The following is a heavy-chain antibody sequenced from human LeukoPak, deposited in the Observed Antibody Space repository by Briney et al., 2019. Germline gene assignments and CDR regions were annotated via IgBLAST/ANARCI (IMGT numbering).Heavy chain of an antibody. CDR3: TRDQRKYCSRTTCFVFDI. CDR2: ISGGGDAT. J-gene: IGHJ3*02. V-gene: IGHV3-23*01. CDR1: TFIFSDYA. Sequence: GGSLRLSCAASTFIFSDYAMTWVRQAPGKELEGVSTISGGGDATYYAHSVKGRFAVSRDNSKKTLYLQLNSLRAEDTAVYYCTRDQRKYCSRTTCFVFDIWGQGTMVTVSS. D-gene: IGHD2-2*01.